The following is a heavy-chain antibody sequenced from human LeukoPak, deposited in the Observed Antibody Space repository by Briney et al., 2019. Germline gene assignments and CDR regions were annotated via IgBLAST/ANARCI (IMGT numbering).Heavy chain of an antibody. CDR3: ARAHPPYCGGDCYPLFGYYYYYMDV. CDR2: IIPIFGTA. D-gene: IGHD2-21*01. V-gene: IGHV1-69*13. CDR1: GGTFSSYA. Sequence: SVKVSCKASGGTFSSYAISWVRQAPGQGLEWMGWIIPIFGTANYAQKFQGRVTMTADESMSKAYMEVSSLRYEDTAVYYYARAHPPYCGGDCYPLFGYYYYYMDVWGKGTTVTVSS. J-gene: IGHJ6*03.